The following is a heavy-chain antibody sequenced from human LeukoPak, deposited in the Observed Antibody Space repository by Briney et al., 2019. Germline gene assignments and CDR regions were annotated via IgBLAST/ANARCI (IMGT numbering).Heavy chain of an antibody. CDR3: ARDQCSSASCYEGDFDY. J-gene: IGHJ4*02. Sequence: ASVKVSCKASGYTFTSYVMHWVRQAPGQRLEWMGWINAGNGNTKYSQKFQGRVTITRDTSVSTAYMELSSLRCEDTAVYFCARDQCSSASCYEGDFDYWGQGTLVTISS. D-gene: IGHD2-2*01. CDR2: INAGNGNT. V-gene: IGHV1-3*01. CDR1: GYTFTSYV.